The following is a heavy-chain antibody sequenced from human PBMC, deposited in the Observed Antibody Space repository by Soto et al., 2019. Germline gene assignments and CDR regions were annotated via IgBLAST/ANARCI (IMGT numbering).Heavy chain of an antibody. V-gene: IGHV3-23*01. Sequence: EVQLLESGGGLVQPGGSLRLSCATSGFSFSRYAMSWVRQAPGKGLEWVAFMSGDSDITYYGGSVKGRFTVSRDNSKNTHYLQMSSLRAGDTALYYCVKDATNVPYTGVWYVLAQLQKGNLRFDSWGQGTQVAVSS. CDR2: MSGDSDIT. J-gene: IGHJ4*02. CDR3: VKDATNVPYTGVWYVLAQLQKGNLRFDS. D-gene: IGHD2-2*02. CDR1: GFSFSRYA.